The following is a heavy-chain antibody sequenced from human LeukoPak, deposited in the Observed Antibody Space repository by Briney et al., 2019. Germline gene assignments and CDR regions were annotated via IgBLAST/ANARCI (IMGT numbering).Heavy chain of an antibody. CDR1: GFTFTAFY. CDR3: VTSTGYFNTWGAFDI. CDR2: INLNSGGI. Sequence: GASVKVSCKASGFTFTAFYMHWVRQAPGQGLEWMAWINLNSGGINYAQKFQGRVAMTRDTSISTAYMELSSLRSDDTAVYYCVTSTGYFNTWGAFDIWGQGTMVTVSS. V-gene: IGHV1-2*02. J-gene: IGHJ3*02. D-gene: IGHD2-15*01.